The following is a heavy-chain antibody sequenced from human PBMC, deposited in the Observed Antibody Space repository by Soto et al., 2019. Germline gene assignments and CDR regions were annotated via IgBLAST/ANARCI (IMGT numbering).Heavy chain of an antibody. CDR2: IYYSGST. V-gene: IGHV4-39*01. Sequence: QLQLQESGPGLVKPSETLSLTCTVSGGSISSSSYYWGWIRQPPGKGLEWIGSIYYSGSTYYNPSLKSRVTISVDTSKNQFSLKLSSVTAADTAVYYCARRVWAAAVLEVDYFDYWGQGTLVTVSS. J-gene: IGHJ4*02. CDR1: GGSISSSSYY. D-gene: IGHD6-13*01. CDR3: ARRVWAAAVLEVDYFDY.